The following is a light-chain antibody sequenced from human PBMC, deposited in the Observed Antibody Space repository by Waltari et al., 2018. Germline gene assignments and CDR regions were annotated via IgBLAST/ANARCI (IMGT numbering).Light chain of an antibody. CDR2: GAS. V-gene: IGKV3-20*01. CDR3: QQYGGSPYT. Sequence: EIVLTQSPGTLSLSLGERATLSCRVSQSVSSSYLAWYQQKPGQSPRLLIYGASIRATGIPDRFSGSGSGTGFTLTISRLEPEDFAVYYCQQYGGSPYTFGQGTKLEIK. J-gene: IGKJ2*01. CDR1: QSVSSSY.